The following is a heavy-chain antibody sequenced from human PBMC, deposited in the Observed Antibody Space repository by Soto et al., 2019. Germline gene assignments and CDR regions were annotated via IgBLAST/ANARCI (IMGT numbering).Heavy chain of an antibody. J-gene: IGHJ2*01. V-gene: IGHV3-23*01. D-gene: IGHD6-19*01. CDR2: ISGSGGST. CDR3: AKDADVEWLPTKRHWYFDL. CDR1: GFTFSSYA. Sequence: ESGGGLVQPGGSLRLSCAASGFTFSSYAMSWVRQAPGKGLEWVSAISGSGGSTYYADSVKGRFTISRDNSKNTLYLQMNSLRAEDTAVYYCAKDADVEWLPTKRHWYFDLWGRGTLVTVSS.